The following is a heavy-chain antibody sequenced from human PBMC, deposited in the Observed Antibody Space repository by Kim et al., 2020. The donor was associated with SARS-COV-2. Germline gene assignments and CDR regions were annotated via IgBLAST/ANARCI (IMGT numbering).Heavy chain of an antibody. CDR1: GFTFSHYP. V-gene: IGHV3-30*03. D-gene: IGHD2-2*01. J-gene: IGHJ5*02. CDR3: ARDRALHSPAPNWAANTFDL. CDR2: ISYDGSSGNQ. Sequence: GGSLRLSCTASGFTFSHYPMHWVRQAPGKGLEWVSIISYDGSSGNQFYSDSVKGRFTISRDNSKNTLYLQMNGLRAEDTAVYFCARDRALHSPAPNWAANTFDLWGQGTLVTVSS.